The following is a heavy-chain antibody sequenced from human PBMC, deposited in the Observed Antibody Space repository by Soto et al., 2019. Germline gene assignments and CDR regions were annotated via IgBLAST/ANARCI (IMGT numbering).Heavy chain of an antibody. CDR3: ASLSPKDY. D-gene: IGHD3-9*01. CDR1: VVSFSGYY. J-gene: IGHJ4*02. Sequence: PSETLSLTCAFYVVSFSGYYWSWIRHPPGKGLEWIGEINHSGSTNYNPSLKSRVTISVDTSKNQFSLKLSSVTAADTAVYYCASLSPKDYWGQGTLVTVSS. V-gene: IGHV4-34*01. CDR2: INHSGST.